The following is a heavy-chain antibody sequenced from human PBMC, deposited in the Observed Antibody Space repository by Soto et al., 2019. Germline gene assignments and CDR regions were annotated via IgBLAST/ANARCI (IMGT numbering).Heavy chain of an antibody. J-gene: IGHJ6*02. CDR2: IYYSGSA. Sequence: QVQLQESGPGLVKPSETLSLTCTVSGGSVNNISDYWSWVRQPPGKALEWIGYIYYSGSADYNPSLGSRVTISLDTSKNQFSLKLSSVTTADTAVYYCARRVGFAYYYYHMDLWGQGTTVTVSS. V-gene: IGHV4-61*01. CDR3: ARRVGFAYYYYHMDL. CDR1: GGSVNNISDY.